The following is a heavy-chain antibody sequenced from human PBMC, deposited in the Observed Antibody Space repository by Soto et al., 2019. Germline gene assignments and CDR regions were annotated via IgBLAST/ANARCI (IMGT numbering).Heavy chain of an antibody. J-gene: IGHJ4*02. Sequence: QVQLVQSGAEVKKPGSSVKVSCKASGGTFSSSAISWVRQAPGQGLEWMGGIITIFGTANYAQKFQGRVTITADESTSTAYMELSSLRSEDTAVYYCARGAVITMVRGVIISGFDYWGQGTLVTVSS. CDR3: ARGAVITMVRGVIISGFDY. CDR2: IITIFGTA. D-gene: IGHD3-10*01. CDR1: GGTFSSSA. V-gene: IGHV1-69*01.